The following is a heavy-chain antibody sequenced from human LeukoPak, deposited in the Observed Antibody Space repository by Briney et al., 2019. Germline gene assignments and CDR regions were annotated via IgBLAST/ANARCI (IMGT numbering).Heavy chain of an antibody. CDR1: GLTFSNHA. J-gene: IGHJ2*01. CDR3: ATYKMSPSSIRYFDL. D-gene: IGHD3-10*01. Sequence: PGESLRLSCAASGLTFSNHAMTWVRQTPGKGPEWVSSIGLRDDETFYADSVRGRFTISRDNSKNTLFLQLNNLRGEDTAIYYCATYKMSPSSIRYFDLWGRGTQLTVSS. CDR2: IGLRDDET. V-gene: IGHV3-23*01.